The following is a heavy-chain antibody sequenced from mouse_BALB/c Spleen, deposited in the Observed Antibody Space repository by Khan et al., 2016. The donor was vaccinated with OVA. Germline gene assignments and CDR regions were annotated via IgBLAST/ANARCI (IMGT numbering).Heavy chain of an antibody. J-gene: IGHJ1*01. D-gene: IGHD2-4*01. V-gene: IGHV2-4*02. Sequence: QVQLKESGPGLVQPSQNLSITCTVSGFSLTSYGVHWVRQPPGKGLEWLGVIWSYGSTDYNAAFISRLSISKDNSKSQVFFKMNSLQADDTAIYYCARFYDYEGYCDVWGAGTTVTVSS. CDR1: GFSLTSYG. CDR3: ARFYDYEGYCDV. CDR2: IWSYGST.